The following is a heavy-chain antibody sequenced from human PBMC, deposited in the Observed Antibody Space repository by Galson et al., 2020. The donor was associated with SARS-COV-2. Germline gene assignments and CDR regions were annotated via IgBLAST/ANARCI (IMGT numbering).Heavy chain of an antibody. J-gene: IGHJ3*02. V-gene: IGHV3-7*04. D-gene: IGHD3-10*01. CDR3: ARGGYGSGSYYPAFDAFDI. CDR1: GFTFSSYW. Sequence: GGSLRLSCAASGFTFSSYWMSWVRQAPGKGLEWVANIKQDGSEKSYVDSVKGRFTISRDNAKNSLYLQMNSLRAEDTAVYYCARGGYGSGSYYPAFDAFDIWGQGTMVTVSS. CDR2: IKQDGSEK.